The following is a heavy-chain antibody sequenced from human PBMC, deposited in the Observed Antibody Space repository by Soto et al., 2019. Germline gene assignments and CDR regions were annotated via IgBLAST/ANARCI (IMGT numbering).Heavy chain of an antibody. J-gene: IGHJ6*02. V-gene: IGHV4-4*07. CDR1: GGSISSYY. Sequence: PSETLSLTCTVSGGSISSYYWSWIRQPAGKGLEWIGRIYTSGSTNYNPSLKSRVTMSVDTSKNQFSLKLSSVTAADTAVYYCAGLGCSSTSCATYYFYYYGMDVGGQGTTVTVSS. CDR2: IYTSGST. D-gene: IGHD2-2*01. CDR3: AGLGCSSTSCATYYFYYYGMDV.